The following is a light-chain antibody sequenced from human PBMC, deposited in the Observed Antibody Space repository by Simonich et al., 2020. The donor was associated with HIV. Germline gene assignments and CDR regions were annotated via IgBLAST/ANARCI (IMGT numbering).Light chain of an antibody. Sequence: DFQMTQSPSFLSASVGDRVTITCRASQGISSYLAWYQQKPGKAPKLLIYAASTLQSGVPSRFSGSGSGTEFTLTISSLQPEDFATYYCQQLNSYPPPFTFGPGTKVDIK. J-gene: IGKJ3*01. V-gene: IGKV1-9*01. CDR2: AAS. CDR1: QGISSY. CDR3: QQLNSYPPPFT.